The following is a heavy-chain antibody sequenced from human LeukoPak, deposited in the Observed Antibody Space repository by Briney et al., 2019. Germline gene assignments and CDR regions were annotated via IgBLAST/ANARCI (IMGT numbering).Heavy chain of an antibody. CDR1: GATFSSYA. Sequence: ASVKVSRKASGATFSSYAISWMRQPPGQGQELMGGIIPIFGTANYAQKSQGRVTITADESTSTAYIELSSLRSEDTAVYYCATSTTVVTLNYFDYWGQGTLVTVSS. CDR2: IIPIFGTA. J-gene: IGHJ4*02. V-gene: IGHV1-69*13. D-gene: IGHD4-23*01. CDR3: ATSTTVVTLNYFDY.